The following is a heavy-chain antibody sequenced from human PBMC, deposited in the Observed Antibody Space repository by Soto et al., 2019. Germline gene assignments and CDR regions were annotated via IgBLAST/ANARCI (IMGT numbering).Heavy chain of an antibody. CDR1: GFTFSNYA. J-gene: IGHJ5*02. CDR2: ISGSGGST. V-gene: IGHV3-23*01. CDR3: AKGTGIVVVPTAMS. Sequence: EVQLLESGGDLVQPGGSLRLSCAAAGFTFSNYAMSWVRQAPGKGLEWVSGISGSGGSTYYADSVKGRFTISRDNSKNTLYLQMNILRAEDTAVYYCAKGTGIVVVPTAMSWGQGTLVTVSS. D-gene: IGHD2-2*01.